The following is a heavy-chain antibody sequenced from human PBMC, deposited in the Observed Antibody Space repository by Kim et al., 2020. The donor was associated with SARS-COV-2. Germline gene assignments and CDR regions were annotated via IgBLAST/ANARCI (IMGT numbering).Heavy chain of an antibody. CDR3: ARDDYGGNSDY. D-gene: IGHD4-17*01. J-gene: IGHJ4*02. V-gene: IGHV1-69*04. Sequence: HYPQKFQGRVTIAADKSTSTVYMDLSSLRSEDTAVYYCARDDYGGNSDYWGQGTLVTVSS.